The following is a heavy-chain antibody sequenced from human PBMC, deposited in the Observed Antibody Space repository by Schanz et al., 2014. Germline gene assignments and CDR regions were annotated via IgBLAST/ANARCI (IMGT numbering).Heavy chain of an antibody. J-gene: IGHJ5*02. D-gene: IGHD3-10*01. CDR2: VYATGRT. V-gene: IGHV4-4*07. Sequence: QVQLRESGPGLVKPSKTLSLTCTVSGGSISSYYWSWIRQPAGKGLEWIGHVYATGRTKYNPSLKSRVTMSVDTSQKQISLKLTSVTAADTAVYYCARTLVNGSRKWFVPWGPGTQVTVSS. CDR1: GGSISSYY. CDR3: ARTLVNGSRKWFVP.